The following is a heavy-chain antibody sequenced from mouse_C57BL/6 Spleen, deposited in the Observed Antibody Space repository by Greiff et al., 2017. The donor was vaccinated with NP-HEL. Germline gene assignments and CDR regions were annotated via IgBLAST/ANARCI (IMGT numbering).Heavy chain of an antibody. D-gene: IGHD4-1*01. CDR2: IDPETGGT. Sequence: VQLQQSGAELVRPGASVTLSCTASGYTFTDYEMHWVKQTTVHGLEWIGAIDPETGGTAYKQKFKGKAILTADKSSSTAYMELRSLTSEDSAVYYCTRRWDAYFDYWGQGTTLTVSS. J-gene: IGHJ2*01. CDR1: GYTFTDYE. V-gene: IGHV1-15*01. CDR3: TRRWDAYFDY.